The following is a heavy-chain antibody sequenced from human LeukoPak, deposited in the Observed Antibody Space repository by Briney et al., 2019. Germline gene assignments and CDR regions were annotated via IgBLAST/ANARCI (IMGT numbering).Heavy chain of an antibody. V-gene: IGHV3-7*03. D-gene: IGHD3-16*01. CDR1: GFPFSGYW. J-gene: IGHJ6*02. CDR3: ARGGGLDV. Sequence: GGPLRLSGAPSGFPFSGYWRNWPRQPPGRGLEWVASINHNGNVNYYVDSVKGRFTISRDNAKNSLYLQMSNLRAEDTAVYFCARGGGLDVWGQGATVTVSS. CDR2: INHNGNVN.